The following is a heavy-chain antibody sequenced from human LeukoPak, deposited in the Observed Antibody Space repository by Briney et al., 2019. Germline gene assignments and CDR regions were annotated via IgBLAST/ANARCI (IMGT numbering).Heavy chain of an antibody. CDR3: ARGRYRGFTRY. J-gene: IGHJ4*02. CDR2: ISGSGGNT. Sequence: PGGSLRLSCAASGFTFSSYAMSWVRQAPGKGLEWVSGISGSGGNTYYADSVKGRFTISRDNSKNTLYLQMNSLRAEDTAVYYCARGRYRGFTRYWGQGTLVTVSS. CDR1: GFTFSSYA. V-gene: IGHV3-23*01. D-gene: IGHD3-10*01.